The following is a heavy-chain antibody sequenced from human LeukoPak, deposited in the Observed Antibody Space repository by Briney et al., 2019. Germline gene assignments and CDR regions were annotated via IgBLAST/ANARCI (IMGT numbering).Heavy chain of an antibody. Sequence: SQTLSLTCTVSGGSISSGSYYWSWIRQPAGKGLEWIGRIYTSGSTNYNPSLKSRVTISVDTSKNQFSLKLSSVTAADTAVYYCAREQLHPFSLSDWGQGTLVTVSS. J-gene: IGHJ4*02. CDR1: GGSISSGSYY. V-gene: IGHV4-61*02. CDR3: AREQLHPFSLSD. D-gene: IGHD1-1*01. CDR2: IYTSGST.